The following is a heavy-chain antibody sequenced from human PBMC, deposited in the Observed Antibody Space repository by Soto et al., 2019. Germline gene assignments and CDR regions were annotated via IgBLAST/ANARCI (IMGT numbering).Heavy chain of an antibody. Sequence: QVQLVESGGGVVQPGRSLRLSCAASGFSFSTYAIHWVRQAPGKGLEWVAVLSYDGSDKYYEDSVKGRFTISRDNSKNTLDLEMNSLKPEDTAVYFCARQSVRIGWSGRYWYFDLWGRGTLVTVSS. V-gene: IGHV3-30*04. CDR1: GFSFSTYA. CDR3: ARQSVRIGWSGRYWYFDL. CDR2: LSYDGSDK. J-gene: IGHJ2*01. D-gene: IGHD6-19*01.